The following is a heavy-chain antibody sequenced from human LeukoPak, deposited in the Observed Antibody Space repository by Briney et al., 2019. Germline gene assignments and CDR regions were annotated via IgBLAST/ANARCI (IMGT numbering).Heavy chain of an antibody. CDR2: INPNSGGT. Sequence: ASVNVSCKASGYTFAGYYMHWVRQAPGQGFEWMGWINPNSGGTNYAQKFQGRVTMTRDTSISTAYMELSRLRSDDTAVYYCARGDGDYVRGNWFDPWGQGTLVTVSS. J-gene: IGHJ5*02. D-gene: IGHD4-17*01. V-gene: IGHV1-2*02. CDR3: ARGDGDYVRGNWFDP. CDR1: GYTFAGYY.